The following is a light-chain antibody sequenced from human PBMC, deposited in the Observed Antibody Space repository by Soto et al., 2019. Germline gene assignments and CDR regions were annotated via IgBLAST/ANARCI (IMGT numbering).Light chain of an antibody. CDR3: ETWGNGIWV. J-gene: IGLJ3*02. CDR2: LNSDGSH. Sequence: QPVLTQSPSASASLGASVKLTCTLSSGHSSYAIAWHQQQPDKGPRYLMKLNSDGSHTKGDGIPHRFSGSSSGAERYLTISRLQSEDEADYYCETWGNGIWVFGGGNKLTVL. V-gene: IGLV4-69*01. CDR1: SGHSSYA.